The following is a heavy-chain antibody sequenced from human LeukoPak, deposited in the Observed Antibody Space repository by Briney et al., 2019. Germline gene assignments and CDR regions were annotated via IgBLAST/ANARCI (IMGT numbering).Heavy chain of an antibody. CDR1: GGSISSYY. V-gene: IGHV4-59*01. Sequence: SETLSLTCTVSGGSISSYYWSWIRQPPGKGLEWIGYIYYSGSTNYNPSLKSRVTISVDTSKNQFSLKLSSVTAADTAVYCCARDASRDGYNFDYWGQGTLVTVSS. CDR2: IYYSGST. D-gene: IGHD5-24*01. CDR3: ARDASRDGYNFDY. J-gene: IGHJ4*02.